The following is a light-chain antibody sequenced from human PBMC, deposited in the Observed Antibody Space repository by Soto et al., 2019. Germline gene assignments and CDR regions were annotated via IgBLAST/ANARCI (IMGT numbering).Light chain of an antibody. J-gene: IGKJ5*01. CDR3: QQYYSYPPNT. V-gene: IGKV1-17*01. CDR2: AAS. CDR1: QGIRND. Sequence: DIQMTQSPSCGSASVVGRVTGTFRASQGIRNDLGWYQQKPGKAPKLLIYAASTLQSGVPSRFSGSGSGTDFTLTISCLQSEHFATYYCQQYYSYPPNTFGQGTRLEIK.